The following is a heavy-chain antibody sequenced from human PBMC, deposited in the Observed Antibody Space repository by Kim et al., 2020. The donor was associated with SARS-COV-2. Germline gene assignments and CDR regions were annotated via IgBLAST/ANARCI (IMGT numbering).Heavy chain of an antibody. V-gene: IGHV3-23*01. Sequence: GGSLRLSCAASGFTFSSYGMSWVRQAPGKGLEWVSAISWIGPDRNYANSVKGRFTISRDNSKNTLYLQMNSLRDEYTAIYYCAKRLGPTTPNFDYWGPGTLVTVSS. CDR1: GFTFSSYG. J-gene: IGHJ4*02. CDR2: ISWIGPDR. D-gene: IGHD1-26*01. CDR3: AKRLGPTTPNFDY.